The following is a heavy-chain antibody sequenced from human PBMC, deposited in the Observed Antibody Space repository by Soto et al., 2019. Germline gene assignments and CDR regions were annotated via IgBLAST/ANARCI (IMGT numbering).Heavy chain of an antibody. CDR2: FDPEDGET. CDR1: GYTVTELS. CDR3: APEWVCVYSYGSHY. D-gene: IGHD5-18*01. Sequence: ASVKVSCKVAGYTVTELSMHWVRQAPGKGLGWRGGFDPEDGETIYAQKFQGRVTMTEDTSTDTAYMELRSLRSEDTAVDYCAPEWVCVYSYGSHYPGPGTLDTVS. V-gene: IGHV1-24*01. J-gene: IGHJ4*02.